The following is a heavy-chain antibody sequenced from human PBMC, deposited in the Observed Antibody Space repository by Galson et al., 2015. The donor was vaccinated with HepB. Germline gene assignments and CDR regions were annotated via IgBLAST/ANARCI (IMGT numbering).Heavy chain of an antibody. CDR2: ISYDGSNK. J-gene: IGHJ4*02. Sequence: SLRLSCAASGFTFSSYGMHWVRQAPGKGLEWVAVISYDGSNKYYADSVKGRFTISRDNSKNTLYLQMNSLRAEDTAVYYCAKDLGSRSYSNKCFDYWGQGTLVTVSS. CDR3: AKDLGSRSYSNKCFDY. D-gene: IGHD4-11*01. V-gene: IGHV3-30*18. CDR1: GFTFSSYG.